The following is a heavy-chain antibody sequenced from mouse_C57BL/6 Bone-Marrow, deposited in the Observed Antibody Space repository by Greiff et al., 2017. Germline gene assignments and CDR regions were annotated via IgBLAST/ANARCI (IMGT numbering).Heavy chain of an antibody. V-gene: IGHV3-1*01. J-gene: IGHJ4*01. D-gene: IGHD3-3*01. CDR1: GYSITSGYD. Sequence: ESGPGMVKPSQSLSLTCTVTGYSITSGYDWHWIRHFPGNKLEWMGYISYSGSTNYNPSLKSRISITHDTSKNHFFLKLNSVTTEDTATYYCARGTLYYAMDYCGQGTSVTVSS. CDR3: ARGTLYYAMDY. CDR2: ISYSGST.